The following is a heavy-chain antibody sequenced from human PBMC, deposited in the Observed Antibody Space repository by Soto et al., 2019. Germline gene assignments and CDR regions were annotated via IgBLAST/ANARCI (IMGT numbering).Heavy chain of an antibody. CDR2: INHSGST. J-gene: IGHJ6*02. CDR3: ARDGRAASGKDV. V-gene: IGHV4-34*01. CDR1: GGSFSGYY. D-gene: IGHD1-26*01. Sequence: SETLSLTCAVYGGSFSGYYWSWIRQPPGKGLEWIGEINHSGSTNYNPSLKSRVTISVDTSKNQFSLKLNSVTTADTAVYYCARDGRAASGKDVWGQGTKVTVS.